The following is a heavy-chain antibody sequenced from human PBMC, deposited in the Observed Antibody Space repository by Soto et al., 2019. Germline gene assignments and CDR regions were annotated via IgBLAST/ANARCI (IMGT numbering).Heavy chain of an antibody. CDR2: INHSGST. J-gene: IGHJ6*02. V-gene: IGHV4-34*01. D-gene: IGHD6-13*01. Sequence: SETLSLTCAFYGWSFSGYYWSWIRQPPGKGLEWIGEINHSGSTNYNPSLRSRVTISVDTSKNQFSLKLSSVTAADTAVYYCASAAGRRRVYGMDVWGQGTTVTVSS. CDR3: ASAAGRRRVYGMDV. CDR1: GWSFSGYY.